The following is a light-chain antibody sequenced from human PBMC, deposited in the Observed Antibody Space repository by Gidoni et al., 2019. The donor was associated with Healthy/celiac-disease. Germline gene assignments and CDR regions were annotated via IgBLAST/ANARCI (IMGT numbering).Light chain of an antibody. Sequence: ESVLTQSPGTLSLSPGERATLSCRASQSVSSSYLAGYQQTPGQAPRLLIYGASSRATGIPDRFSGSGSGTDFTLTISRLETEDFAVYYCQQYGSSPPMYTFGQGTKLEIK. CDR2: GAS. J-gene: IGKJ2*01. CDR3: QQYGSSPPMYT. V-gene: IGKV3-20*01. CDR1: QSVSSSY.